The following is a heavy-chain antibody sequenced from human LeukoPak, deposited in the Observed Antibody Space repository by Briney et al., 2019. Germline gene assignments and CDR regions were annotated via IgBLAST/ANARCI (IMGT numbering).Heavy chain of an antibody. Sequence: SETLSLTCTVSGGSISSSSYYWGWIRQPPGKGLEWIGSIYYSGTTYYNPSLKSRVTISVDTSKNQFSLKLSSVTAADTAVYYCARRRYSSSWYFDYWGQGTLVTVSS. D-gene: IGHD6-13*01. V-gene: IGHV4-39*01. CDR1: GGSISSSSYY. CDR3: ARRRYSSSWYFDY. CDR2: IYYSGTT. J-gene: IGHJ4*02.